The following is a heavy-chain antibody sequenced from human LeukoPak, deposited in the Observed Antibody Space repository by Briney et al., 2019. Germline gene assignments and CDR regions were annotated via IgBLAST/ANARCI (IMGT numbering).Heavy chain of an antibody. J-gene: IGHJ6*02. V-gene: IGHV1-69*04. D-gene: IGHD3-10*02. CDR2: IIPILGIA. Sequence: SVKVSCKASGGTFSSCAISWVRQAPGQGLEWMGRIIPILGIANYAQKFQGRVTITADKSTSTAYMELSSLRSEDTAVYYCARGRLFGESRIMYGMDVWGQGTTVTVSS. CDR3: ARGRLFGESRIMYGMDV. CDR1: GGTFSSCA.